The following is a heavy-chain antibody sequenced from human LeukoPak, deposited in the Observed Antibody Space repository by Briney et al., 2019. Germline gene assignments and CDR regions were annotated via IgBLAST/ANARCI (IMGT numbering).Heavy chain of an antibody. CDR3: AKDPYYYGSGSYGPDY. J-gene: IGHJ4*02. V-gene: IGHV3-30*18. CDR1: GFTFSSYG. CDR2: ISYDGSNK. D-gene: IGHD3-10*01. Sequence: GGSLRLSCAASGFTFSSYGMHWVRHAPGKGLEGVAVISYDGSNKYYADSVKGRFTISRDNSKNTLYLQMNSLRAEDTAVYYCAKDPYYYGSGSYGPDYWGQGTLVTVSS.